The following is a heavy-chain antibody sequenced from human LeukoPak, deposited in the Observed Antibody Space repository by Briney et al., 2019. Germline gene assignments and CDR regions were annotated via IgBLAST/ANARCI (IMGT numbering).Heavy chain of an antibody. D-gene: IGHD4-11*01. CDR2: INPNSGET. V-gene: IGHV1-2*02. J-gene: IGHJ4*02. CDR3: ARDRDYSNTERGFNY. CDR1: GYTFTDYY. Sequence: ASVKVSCKTSGYTFTDYYIHWVRQAPGQGLEWMGWINPNSGETNSAQKFQGRVTMTGDTSISTAYMELRRVTSDDTAVYYCARDRDYSNTERGFNYWGQGTLVTVSS.